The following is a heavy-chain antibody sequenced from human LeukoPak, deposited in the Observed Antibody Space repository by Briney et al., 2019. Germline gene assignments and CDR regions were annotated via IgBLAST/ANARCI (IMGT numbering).Heavy chain of an antibody. CDR1: GYTFTSYG. CDR2: ISAYNGNT. D-gene: IGHD2-15*01. V-gene: IGHV1-18*01. CDR3: ARERIPYCSGGSCSNYYYYYMDV. J-gene: IGHJ6*03. Sequence: ASVKVSCKASGYTFTSYGISWVRQAPGQGLEWMGWISAYNGNTNYAQKLQGRVTMTTDTSTSTAYMELRSLRSDDTAVYYCARERIPYCSGGSCSNYYYYYMDVWGKGTTVTVSS.